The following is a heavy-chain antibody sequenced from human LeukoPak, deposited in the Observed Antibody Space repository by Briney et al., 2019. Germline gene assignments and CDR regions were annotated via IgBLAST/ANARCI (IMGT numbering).Heavy chain of an antibody. V-gene: IGHV3-23*01. Sequence: GGSLRLSCAASGFTFSSYAMSWVRQAPGKGLEWVSAISGSGGSTYYADPVKGRFTISRDNSKNTLYLQMNSLRAEDTAVYYCAKDTFGYCSGGSCLTPYFDYWGQGTLVTVSS. J-gene: IGHJ4*02. CDR2: ISGSGGST. D-gene: IGHD2-15*01. CDR3: AKDTFGYCSGGSCLTPYFDY. CDR1: GFTFSSYA.